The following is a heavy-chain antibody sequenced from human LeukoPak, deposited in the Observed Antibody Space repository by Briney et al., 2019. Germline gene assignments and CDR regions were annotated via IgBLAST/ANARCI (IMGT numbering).Heavy chain of an antibody. D-gene: IGHD3-9*01. CDR3: AKDGGYDILTGYYNSFDY. V-gene: IGHV3-23*01. CDR2: ISGSGGST. Sequence: GGSLRLSCAASGFTFSSYAMSWVRQAPGKGLEWVSAISGSGGSTYYADSVKGRFTISRDNSKNTLYLQMNSLRAEDTAVYYCAKDGGYDILTGYYNSFDYWGQGTLVTVSS. CDR1: GFTFSSYA. J-gene: IGHJ4*02.